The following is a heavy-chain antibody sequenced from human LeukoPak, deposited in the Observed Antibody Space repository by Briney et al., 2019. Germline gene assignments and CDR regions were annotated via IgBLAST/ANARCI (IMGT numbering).Heavy chain of an antibody. CDR2: INHSGST. J-gene: IGHJ4*02. Sequence: SETLSLTCAVYGGSFSGYYWSWIRQPPGKGLEWIGEINHSGSTNYNPSLKGRVTISVDTSKNQFSLKLSSVTAADTAVYYCARVIQLWLLIDYWGQGTLVTVSS. CDR1: GGSFSGYY. V-gene: IGHV4-34*01. D-gene: IGHD5-18*01. CDR3: ARVIQLWLLIDY.